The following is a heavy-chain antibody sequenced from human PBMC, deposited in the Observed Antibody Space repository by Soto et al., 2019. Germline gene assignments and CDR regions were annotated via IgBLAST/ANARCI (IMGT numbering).Heavy chain of an antibody. Sequence: VGSLRLSCAASGFTFSDNYMSWIRQAPGKGLEWVSYISSSGSIIYYADSVKGRFTISRDNAKNSLYLQMNSLRAEDTAVYYCARDLGYYESDGYFDYWGQGALVTVSS. CDR1: GFTFSDNY. V-gene: IGHV3-11*01. D-gene: IGHD3-22*01. CDR2: ISSSGSII. J-gene: IGHJ4*02. CDR3: ARDLGYYESDGYFDY.